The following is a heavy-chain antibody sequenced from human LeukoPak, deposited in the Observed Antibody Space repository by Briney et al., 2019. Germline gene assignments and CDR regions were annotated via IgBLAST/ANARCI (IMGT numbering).Heavy chain of an antibody. J-gene: IGHJ4*02. D-gene: IGHD6-13*01. Sequence: ASVKVSCKASGYTFTSYGISWVRQAPGQGREGMGWISAYNGNTNYAQKLQGRVTMTTDTSTSTACMELRSLRSDDTAVYYCARAPYSSSWYNYWGQGTLVTVSS. V-gene: IGHV1-18*01. CDR3: ARAPYSSSWYNY. CDR1: GYTFTSYG. CDR2: ISAYNGNT.